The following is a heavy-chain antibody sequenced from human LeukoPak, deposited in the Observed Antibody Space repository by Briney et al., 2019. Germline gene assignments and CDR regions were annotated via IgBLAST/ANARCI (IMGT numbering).Heavy chain of an antibody. CDR2: ISYDGSNK. CDR1: GFTLSNAW. V-gene: IGHV3-30-3*01. Sequence: GGSLRLSCAASGFTLSNAWMNWVRQAPGKGLEWVAVISYDGSNKYYADSVKGRFTISRDNSKNTLYLQMNSLRAEDTAVYYCARGYDSSGYSRYFDYWGQGTLVTVSS. CDR3: ARGYDSSGYSRYFDY. D-gene: IGHD3-22*01. J-gene: IGHJ4*02.